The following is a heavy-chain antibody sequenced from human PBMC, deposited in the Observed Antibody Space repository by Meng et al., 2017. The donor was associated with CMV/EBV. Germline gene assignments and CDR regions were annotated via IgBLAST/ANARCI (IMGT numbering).Heavy chain of an antibody. J-gene: IGHJ4*02. CDR3: VREGGYSGYGVDY. Sequence: QPHLQASGPGLVKPSGTLSLTCTVSGGSVSSSSYYWGWIRQPPGKGLEWIGSIYYSGSTYYNPSLKSRVTISVDTSKNQFSLKLSSVTAADTAVYYCVREGGYSGYGVDYWGQGTLVTVSS. CDR1: GGSVSSSSYY. V-gene: IGHV4-39*07. CDR2: IYYSGST. D-gene: IGHD5-12*01.